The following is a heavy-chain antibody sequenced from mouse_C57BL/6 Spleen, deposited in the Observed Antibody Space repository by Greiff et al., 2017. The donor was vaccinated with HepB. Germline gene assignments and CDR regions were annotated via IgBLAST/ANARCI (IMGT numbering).Heavy chain of an antibody. CDR1: GYAFSSSW. Sequence: VKLMESGPELVKPGASVKISCKASGYAFSSSWMNWVKQRPGKGLEWIGRIYPGDGDTNYNGKFKGKATLTADKSSSTAYMQLSSLTSEDSAVYFCASPLYYYGSSYWYFDVWGTGTTVTVSS. CDR3: ASPLYYYGSSYWYFDV. CDR2: IYPGDGDT. D-gene: IGHD1-1*01. V-gene: IGHV1-82*01. J-gene: IGHJ1*03.